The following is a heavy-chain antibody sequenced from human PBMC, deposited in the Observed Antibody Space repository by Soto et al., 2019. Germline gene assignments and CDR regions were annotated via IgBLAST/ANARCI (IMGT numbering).Heavy chain of an antibody. CDR2: ASYDGNT. CDR1: NGSISCSSFC. D-gene: IGHD1-26*01. J-gene: IGHJ4*02. V-gene: IGHV4-61*03. Sequence: QVQLHESGPGLVKPSETLSLICSVSNGSISCSSFCWSWIRQPPGGRLEYIGYASYDGNTKYNPSLESRVTSAVDRSKSNFSMTLTSVTAADTAVYDWARISRWENYWGQGPLVPVSS. CDR3: ARISRWENY.